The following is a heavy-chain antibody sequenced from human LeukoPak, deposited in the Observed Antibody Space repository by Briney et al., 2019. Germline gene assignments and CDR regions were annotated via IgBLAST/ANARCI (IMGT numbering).Heavy chain of an antibody. J-gene: IGHJ4*02. CDR2: ISGSGGST. D-gene: IGHD6-19*01. Sequence: GGSLRLSCAASGFTFSRYAMSWVRQAPGKGLEWVSAISGSGGSTYYADSVKGRFTISRDNSKNTLYLQMNSLRAEDTAVYYCASIPNPGYSSGWSFWGQGTLVTVSS. V-gene: IGHV3-23*01. CDR3: ASIPNPGYSSGWSF. CDR1: GFTFSRYA.